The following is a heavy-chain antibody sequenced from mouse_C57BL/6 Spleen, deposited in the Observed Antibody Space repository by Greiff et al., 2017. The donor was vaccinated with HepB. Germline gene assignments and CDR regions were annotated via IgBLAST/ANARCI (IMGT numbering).Heavy chain of an antibody. CDR1: GYAFSSYW. J-gene: IGHJ1*03. CDR2: LYPGDGDT. D-gene: IGHD1-1*01. V-gene: IGHV1-80*01. Sequence: VQLQQSGAELVKPGASVKISCKASGYAFSSYWMNWVKQRPGKGLEWIGQLYPGDGDTNYNGKFKGKATLTADKSSSTAYMQLSSLTSEDSAVYFCARSGGSSYGNWYFDVWGTGTTVTVSS. CDR3: ARSGGSSYGNWYFDV.